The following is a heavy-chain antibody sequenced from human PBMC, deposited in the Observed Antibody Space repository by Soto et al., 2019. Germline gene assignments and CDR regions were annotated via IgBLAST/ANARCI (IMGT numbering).Heavy chain of an antibody. Sequence: SETLSLTCTVSGGSISSSSYYWGWIRQPPGKGLEWIGSIYYSGSTYYNPSLKSRVTISVDTSKNQFSLKLSSVTAADTAVYYCARLYDLVVAADYWGQGTLVTVSS. V-gene: IGHV4-39*01. D-gene: IGHD2-15*01. CDR3: ARLYDLVVAADY. J-gene: IGHJ4*02. CDR2: IYYSGST. CDR1: GGSISSSSYY.